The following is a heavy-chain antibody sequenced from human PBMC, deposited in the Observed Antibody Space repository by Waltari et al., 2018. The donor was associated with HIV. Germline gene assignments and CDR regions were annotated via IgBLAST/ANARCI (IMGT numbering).Heavy chain of an antibody. CDR2: FDPEDDET. CDR3: ATDFSGMVRAYSYYSLDV. D-gene: IGHD3-10*01. Sequence: QVQLVQSGAEVKKPGASVKVSCKVSGYTLTELSMQWVRQAPGKGLEWMGNFDPEDDETIYAQKFQGRITMTEDTSSDTAYMELSSLTSGDTAVYYCATDFSGMVRAYSYYSLDVWGQGTTVTVSS. V-gene: IGHV1-24*01. CDR1: GYTLTELS. J-gene: IGHJ6*02.